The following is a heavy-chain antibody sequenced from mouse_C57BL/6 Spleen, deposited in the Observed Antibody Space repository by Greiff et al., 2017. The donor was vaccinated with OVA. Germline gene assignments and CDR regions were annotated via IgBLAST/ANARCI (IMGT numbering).Heavy chain of an antibody. CDR1: GYAFSSYW. D-gene: IGHD2-1*01. Sequence: VKLVESGAELVKPGASVKISCKASGYAFSSYWMNWVKQRPGKGLEWIGQIYPGDGDTNYNGKFKGKATLTADKSSSTAYMQLSSLTSEDSAVYFCARWGGKQAMDYWGQGTSVTVSS. CDR2: IYPGDGDT. V-gene: IGHV1-80*01. J-gene: IGHJ4*01. CDR3: ARWGGKQAMDY.